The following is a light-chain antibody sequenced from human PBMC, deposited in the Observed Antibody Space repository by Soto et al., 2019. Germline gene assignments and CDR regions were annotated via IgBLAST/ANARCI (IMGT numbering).Light chain of an antibody. CDR3: LQDYNYPWT. V-gene: IGKV1-6*01. CDR2: AAS. CDR1: QGIRND. J-gene: IGKJ1*01. Sequence: VGDRVTITCRASQGIRNDLGWYQQKPGKAPKLLIYAASSLQSGVPSRFSGSGSGTDFTLTISSLQPEDFATYYCLQDYNYPWTFGQGTKVDIK.